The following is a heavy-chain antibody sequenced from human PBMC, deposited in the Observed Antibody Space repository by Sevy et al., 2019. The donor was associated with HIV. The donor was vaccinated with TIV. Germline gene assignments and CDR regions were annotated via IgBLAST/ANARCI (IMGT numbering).Heavy chain of an antibody. D-gene: IGHD2-8*01. V-gene: IGHV3-23*01. CDR3: AREGCTKPHDY. CDR1: AFTFSKYS. Sequence: GGSLKISCAASAFTFSKYSMSWVRQPPGKGLEWVSTLSFGCGEINYADSVKGRFTISRDNSKSSVYLQMNNLRPEDTAVYYCAREGCTKPHDYWGQGTLVTVSS. CDR2: LSFGCGEI. J-gene: IGHJ4*02.